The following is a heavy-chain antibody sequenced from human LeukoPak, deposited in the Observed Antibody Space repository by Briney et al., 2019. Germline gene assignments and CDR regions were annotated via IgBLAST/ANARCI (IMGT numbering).Heavy chain of an antibody. V-gene: IGHV4-59*08. CDR3: ARAPYDYVWGSYRPYFDY. CDR1: GGSISSYY. D-gene: IGHD3-16*02. CDR2: IYYSGST. Sequence: SQTLSLTCTVSGGSISSYYWSWIRQPPGKGLEWIGYIYYSGSTYYNPSLKSRVTISVDTSKNQFSLKLSSVTAADTAVYYCARAPYDYVWGSYRPYFDYWGQGTLVTVSS. J-gene: IGHJ4*02.